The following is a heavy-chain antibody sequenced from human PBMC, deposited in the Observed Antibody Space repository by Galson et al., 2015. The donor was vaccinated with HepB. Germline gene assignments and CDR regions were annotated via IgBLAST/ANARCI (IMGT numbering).Heavy chain of an antibody. J-gene: IGHJ1*01. CDR2: IKQDGSEK. V-gene: IGHV3-7*03. D-gene: IGHD6-19*01. CDR1: GFTFSSYW. Sequence: SLRLSCAASGFTFSSYWMSWVRQAPGKGLEWVANIKQDGSEKYYVDSVKGRFTISRDNAKNSLYLQMNSLRAEDTAVYYCARVAAYSSGWEKYFQHWGQGTLVTVSS. CDR3: ARVAAYSSGWEKYFQH.